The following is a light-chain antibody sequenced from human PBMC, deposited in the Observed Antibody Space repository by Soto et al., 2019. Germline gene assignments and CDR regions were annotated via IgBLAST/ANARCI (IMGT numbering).Light chain of an antibody. CDR2: STT. CDR1: AGAVTSASY. Sequence: QAVVTQEPSLTVSPGGTVTLTCASSAGAVTSASYANWFQRKPGQAPRALIFSTTNRHSWTPARISGSLLGGKAVLTLSAVQPEDEAEFCCLLSTGGGWVFGGGTKLTVL. CDR3: LLSTGGGWV. J-gene: IGLJ3*02. V-gene: IGLV7-43*01.